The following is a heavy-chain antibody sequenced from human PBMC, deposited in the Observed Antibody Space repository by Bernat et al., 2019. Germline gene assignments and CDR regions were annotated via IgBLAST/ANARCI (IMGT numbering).Heavy chain of an antibody. CDR2: ISSTSTYI. J-gene: IGHJ4*02. D-gene: IGHD6-19*01. CDR1: GFTFKTYS. Sequence: VQLVESGGGLVKPGGSLRLSCAASGFTFKTYSMNWVRQAPGKGLEWVSSISSTSTYIYYADSVKGRFTISRDSARNSLYLQMNSLRAEDTAVYYCARGPDIAVAIYYFDYWGQGTLVTVSS. V-gene: IGHV3-21*01. CDR3: ARGPDIAVAIYYFDY.